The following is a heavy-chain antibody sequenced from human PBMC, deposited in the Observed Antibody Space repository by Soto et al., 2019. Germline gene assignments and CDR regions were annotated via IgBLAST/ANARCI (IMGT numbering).Heavy chain of an antibody. D-gene: IGHD1-7*01. V-gene: IGHV3-23*01. J-gene: IGHJ4*02. Sequence: PGGSLRLSCAASGFTFSSFAMNWVRQAPGKGLEWVSDINGSGGSTNYADSVKGRFTISRDNSKNTLYLQMSSLRAEDTAVYYCVMVYCWNCYLDYWGPGTLVT. CDR1: GFTFSSFA. CDR2: INGSGGST. CDR3: VMVYCWNCYLDY.